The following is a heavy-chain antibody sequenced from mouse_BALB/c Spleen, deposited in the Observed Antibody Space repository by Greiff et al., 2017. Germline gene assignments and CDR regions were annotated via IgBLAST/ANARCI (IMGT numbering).Heavy chain of an antibody. J-gene: IGHJ2*01. V-gene: IGHV1-20*02. Sequence: VQLQQSGPELVKPGASVKISCKASGYSFTGYFMNWVMQSHGKSLEWIGRINPYNGDTFYNQKFKGKATLTVDKSSSTAHMELRSLASEDSAVYYCAYGSSRYFDYWGQGTTLTVSS. CDR2: INPYNGDT. CDR1: GYSFTGYF. D-gene: IGHD1-1*01. CDR3: AYGSSRYFDY.